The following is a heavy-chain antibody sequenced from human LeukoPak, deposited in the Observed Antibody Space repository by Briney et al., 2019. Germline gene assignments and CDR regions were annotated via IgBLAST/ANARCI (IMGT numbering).Heavy chain of an antibody. Sequence: ASVKVSCKASGYIFISHYIHWVRQAPGQGLEWMGIFNPSDGATTYSQKFQARVTMTRDTSTSTVYMEVSGLRSEDTAVYYCARISSAYYRDAFDIWGQGTLVAVSS. CDR3: ARISSAYYRDAFDI. D-gene: IGHD3-22*01. J-gene: IGHJ3*02. V-gene: IGHV1-46*01. CDR2: FNPSDGAT. CDR1: GYIFISHY.